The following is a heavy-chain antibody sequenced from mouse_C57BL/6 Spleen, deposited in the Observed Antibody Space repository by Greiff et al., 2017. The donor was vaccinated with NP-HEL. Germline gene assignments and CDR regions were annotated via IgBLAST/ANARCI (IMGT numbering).Heavy chain of an antibody. V-gene: IGHV1-61*01. J-gene: IGHJ2*01. CDR2: IYPSDSET. CDR3: ARWGFYGSSYALYFDY. D-gene: IGHD1-1*01. Sequence: VQLQQPGAELVRPGSSVKLSCKASGYTFTSYWMDWVKQRPGQGLEWIGNIYPSDSETHYNQKFKDKATLTVDKSSSTAYMQLSSLTSEDSAVYYCARWGFYGSSYALYFDYWGQGTTLTVSS. CDR1: GYTFTSYW.